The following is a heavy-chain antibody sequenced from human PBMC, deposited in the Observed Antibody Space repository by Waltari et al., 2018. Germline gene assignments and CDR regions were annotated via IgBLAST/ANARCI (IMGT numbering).Heavy chain of an antibody. CDR3: ARVKSGFDS. CDR2: IYHTGSH. J-gene: IGHJ4*02. CDR1: GGSFTTNY. Sequence: QVQLKQWGAGLLKISETLSLTCEVSGGSFTTNYWSWIRQSPVKGLEWIGEIYHTGSHNYNPSLQNRVTISVVRSKSLFSLEVTSITAADAAIYYCARVKSGFDSWGQGTVVTVSS. V-gene: IGHV4-34*01.